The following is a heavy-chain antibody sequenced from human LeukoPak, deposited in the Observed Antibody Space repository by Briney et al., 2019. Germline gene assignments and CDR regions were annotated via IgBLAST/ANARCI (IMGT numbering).Heavy chain of an antibody. CDR3: ARVSSTPNTYYYDSSGFAPDY. D-gene: IGHD3-22*01. J-gene: IGHJ4*02. CDR1: GYTFTVYY. Sequence: ASVKVSCKASGYTFTVYYMHWVRQAPGQGLEWMGWINPNSGGTNYAQKFQGRVTMTRDTSISTAYMELSRLRSDDTAVYYCARVSSTPNTYYYDSSGFAPDYWGQGTLVTVSS. CDR2: INPNSGGT. V-gene: IGHV1-2*02.